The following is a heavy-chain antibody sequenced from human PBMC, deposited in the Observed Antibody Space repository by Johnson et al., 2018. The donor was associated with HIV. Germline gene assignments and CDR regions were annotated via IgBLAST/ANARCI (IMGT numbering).Heavy chain of an antibody. CDR3: VRACRDGYTCDAFDI. CDR1: GFSVSSYY. D-gene: IGHD5-24*01. Sequence: EVQVVESGGGLVQPGGSLTLSCAAPGFSVSSYYMTWVRQAPGKGLDWVSVISSGGDTYYADSVRGRFSISRDNSKNTLYLQMNRLRAEDTAVYYCVRACRDGYTCDAFDIWGQGTMVTVSS. J-gene: IGHJ3*02. V-gene: IGHV3-66*01. CDR2: ISSGGDT.